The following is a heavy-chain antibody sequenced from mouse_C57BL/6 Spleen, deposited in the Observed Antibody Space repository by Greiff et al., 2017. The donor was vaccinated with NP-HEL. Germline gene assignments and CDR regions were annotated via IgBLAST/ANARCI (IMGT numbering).Heavy chain of an antibody. D-gene: IGHD1-1*02. V-gene: IGHV1-52*01. CDR2: IDPSDSET. J-gene: IGHJ4*01. CDR3: ASLSYGGAMDY. Sequence: QVQLQQPGAELVRPGSSVKLSCKASGYTFTSYWMHWVKQRPIQGLEWIGNIDPSDSETHYNQKFKDKATLTVDKSSSTAYMQLSSLTSEDSAVYYCASLSYGGAMDYWGQGTSVTVSS. CDR1: GYTFTSYW.